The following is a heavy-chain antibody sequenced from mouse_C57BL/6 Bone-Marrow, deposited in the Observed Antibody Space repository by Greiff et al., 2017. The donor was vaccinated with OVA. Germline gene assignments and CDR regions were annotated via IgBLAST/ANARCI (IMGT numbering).Heavy chain of an antibody. V-gene: IGHV3-6*01. CDR1: GYSITSGYY. CDR2: ISYDGSN. CDR3: ARDDYSNSYYFDY. Sequence: ESGPGLVKPSQSLSLTCSVTGYSITSGYYWNWIRQFPGNKLEWMGYISYDGSNNYNPSLKNRISITRDTSKNQFFLKLNSVTTEDTATYYCARDDYSNSYYFDYWGQGTTLTVSS. D-gene: IGHD2-5*01. J-gene: IGHJ2*01.